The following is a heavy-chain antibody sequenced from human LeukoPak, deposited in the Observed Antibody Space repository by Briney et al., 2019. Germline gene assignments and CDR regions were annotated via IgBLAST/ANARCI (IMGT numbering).Heavy chain of an antibody. Sequence: SETLSLTCTVSGGSISSSSYYWGWIRQPPGKGLEWIGSIYYSGSTYYNPSLKSRVTISVDTSKNQFSLKLGSVTAADTAVYYCASYPLTYNWFDPWGQGTLVTVSS. CDR3: ASYPLTYNWFDP. J-gene: IGHJ5*02. CDR1: GGSISSSSYY. CDR2: IYYSGST. D-gene: IGHD3-16*01. V-gene: IGHV4-39*01.